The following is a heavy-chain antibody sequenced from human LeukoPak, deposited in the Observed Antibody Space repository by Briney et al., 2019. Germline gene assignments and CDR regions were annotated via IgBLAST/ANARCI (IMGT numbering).Heavy chain of an antibody. V-gene: IGHV1-2*02. Sequence: ASVKVSCKASGYTFTGYYMHWVRQAPGQGLEWMGWINPNSGGTNYAQKFQGRVAMTRDTSISTAYMELSSLRSEDTAVYYCARADPYYYDSSGYLTNWGQGTLVTVSS. CDR3: ARADPYYYDSSGYLTN. CDR1: GYTFTGYY. J-gene: IGHJ4*02. CDR2: INPNSGGT. D-gene: IGHD3-22*01.